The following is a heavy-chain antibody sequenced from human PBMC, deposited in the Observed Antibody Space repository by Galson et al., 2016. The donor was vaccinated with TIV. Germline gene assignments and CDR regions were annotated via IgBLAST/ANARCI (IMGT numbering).Heavy chain of an antibody. D-gene: IGHD3-3*01. J-gene: IGHJ4*02. CDR2: IDWDDDK. V-gene: IGHV2-70*17. CDR1: GFSLSTYGMS. CDR3: ARDPISIFGLATSYYFDY. Sequence: PALVKPTQTLTLTCTFSGFSLSTYGMSVGWIRQPPGKALEWLARIDWDDDKFYNSSLKTRLTISKDISRNQVVLTMTNMDPVDTATYYCARDPISIFGLATSYYFDYWGPGTLVTVSS.